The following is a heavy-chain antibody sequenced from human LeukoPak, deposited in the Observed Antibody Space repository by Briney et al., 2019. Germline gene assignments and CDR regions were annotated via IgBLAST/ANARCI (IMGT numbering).Heavy chain of an antibody. V-gene: IGHV3-7*01. CDR3: ARDFWGAYRVDFFDF. CDR1: GFTFSNYW. CDR2: IKQDGSET. Sequence: GGSLRLSCAASGFTFSNYWMSWVRRAPGKGLEWVANIKQDGSETYYVDSVRGRFTISRDNARNSLYLQMNSLRGGDTAIYYCARDFWGAYRVDFFDFWGQGALVTVSS. D-gene: IGHD3-3*01. J-gene: IGHJ4*02.